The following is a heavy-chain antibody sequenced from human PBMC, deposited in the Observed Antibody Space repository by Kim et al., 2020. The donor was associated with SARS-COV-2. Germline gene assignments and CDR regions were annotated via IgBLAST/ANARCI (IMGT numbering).Heavy chain of an antibody. J-gene: IGHJ4*02. V-gene: IGHV7-4-1*02. Sequence: ASVKVSCKASGYTFTSYAMNWVRQAPGQGLEWMGWINTNTGNPTYAQGFTGRFVFSLDTSVSTAYLQISSLKAEDTAVYYCAREMGLGPRWYYYGSGSATNYWGQGTLVTVSS. CDR3: AREMGLGPRWYYYGSGSATNY. CDR1: GYTFTSYA. CDR2: INTNTGNP. D-gene: IGHD3-10*01.